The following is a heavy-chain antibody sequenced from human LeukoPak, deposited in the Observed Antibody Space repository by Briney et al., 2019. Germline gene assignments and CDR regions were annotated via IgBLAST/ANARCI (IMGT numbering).Heavy chain of an antibody. CDR2: IHYSGST. V-gene: IGHV4-39*07. CDR1: GGSISSSSYY. CDR3: ARDRFGEFDY. J-gene: IGHJ4*02. Sequence: SETLSLTCTVSGGSISSSSYYWGWIRQPPGKGLEWIGSIHYSGSTYYNPSLKSRVTISVDTSKNQFSLKLSSVTAADTAVYYCARDRFGEFDYWGQGTLVTVSS. D-gene: IGHD3-10*01.